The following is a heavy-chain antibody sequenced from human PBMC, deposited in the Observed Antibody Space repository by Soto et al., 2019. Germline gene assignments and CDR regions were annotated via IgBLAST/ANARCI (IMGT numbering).Heavy chain of an antibody. V-gene: IGHV3-23*01. CDR2: ITGSGKTT. CDR3: TKDVSENSGNGIGDC. CDR1: GFPFNKCC. D-gene: IGHD1-26*01. J-gene: IGHJ4*02. Sequence: GGSLRLSGAASGFPFNKCCISWVRQATGKGLQWVATITGSGKTTEYADSVKGRLTISRDNSRNTVHLQMNSMRFEDTAIYYCTKDVSENSGNGIGDCWGRGTLFTVYS.